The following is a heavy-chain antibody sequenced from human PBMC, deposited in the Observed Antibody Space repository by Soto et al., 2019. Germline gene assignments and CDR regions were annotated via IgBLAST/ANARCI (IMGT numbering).Heavy chain of an antibody. V-gene: IGHV3-30*04. Sequence: GGPLRLSCAASGFTFSSYAMHWVRQAPGKGLEWVAVISYDGSNKYYADSVKGRFTISRDNSKNTLYLQMNSLRAEDTAVYYCARDLLFDYWGQGTLVTVSS. CDR3: ARDLLFDY. CDR1: GFTFSSYA. CDR2: ISYDGSNK. J-gene: IGHJ4*02.